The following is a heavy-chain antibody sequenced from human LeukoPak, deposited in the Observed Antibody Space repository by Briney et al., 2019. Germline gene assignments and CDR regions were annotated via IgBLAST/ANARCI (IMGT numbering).Heavy chain of an antibody. CDR2: IYYSGST. CDR3: ARGAGHYDFWSGYSLTPYYYYMDV. J-gene: IGHJ6*03. V-gene: IGHV4-59*11. D-gene: IGHD3-3*01. CDR1: GGSIRSHY. Sequence: SETLSLTCTVSGGSIRSHYWSWIRQPPGTGLEWIGYIYYSGSTNYNPSLKSRVTISVDTSKNQFPLKLSSVTAADTAVYYCARGAGHYDFWSGYSLTPYYYYMDVWGKGTTVTASS.